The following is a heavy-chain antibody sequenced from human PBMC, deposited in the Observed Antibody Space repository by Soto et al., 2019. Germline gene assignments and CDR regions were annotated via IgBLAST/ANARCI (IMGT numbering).Heavy chain of an antibody. Sequence: PGGSLRLSCTASGFAFSSYAMSWVRQAPGKGLEWVSAIGTSYGTTYYADSVKGRFTISRDNSKNSLLLQMDSPRAEDTAMYYCARAASCRAGDCYHFAHWGQGALVTVSS. J-gene: IGHJ4*02. D-gene: IGHD2-21*02. V-gene: IGHV3-23*01. CDR3: ARAASCRAGDCYHFAH. CDR2: IGTSYGTT. CDR1: GFAFSSYA.